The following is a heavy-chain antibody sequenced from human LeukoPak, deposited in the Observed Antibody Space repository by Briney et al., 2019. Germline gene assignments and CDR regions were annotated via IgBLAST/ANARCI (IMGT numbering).Heavy chain of an antibody. CDR3: ARGRRWLRLNYYYYMDV. CDR2: IYYSGST. D-gene: IGHD5-24*01. V-gene: IGHV4-61*08. J-gene: IGHJ6*03. CDR1: GGSISSGDYY. Sequence: PSETLSLTCTVSGGSISSGDYYWSWIRQPPGKGLEWIGYIYYSGSTNYNPSLKSRVTISVDTSKNQFSLKLSSVTAADTAVYYCARGRRWLRLNYYYYMDVWGKGTTVTVSS.